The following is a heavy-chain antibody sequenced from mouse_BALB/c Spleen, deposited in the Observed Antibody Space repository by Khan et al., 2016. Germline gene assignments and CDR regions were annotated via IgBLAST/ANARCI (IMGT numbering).Heavy chain of an antibody. D-gene: IGHD2-4*01. J-gene: IGHJ3*01. CDR3: ARSPEDDDVGFAY. CDR1: GFNIKDTY. V-gene: IGHV14-3*02. CDR2: IDPANGNT. Sequence: EVQLQESGAELVKPGASVKLSCTASGFNIKDTYMHWVKQRPEQGLEWIGRIDPANGNTKYDPKFQGKATITADTSSNTAYLQLSSLTSEDTAVDYCARSPEDDDVGFAYWGQGTLVTVSA.